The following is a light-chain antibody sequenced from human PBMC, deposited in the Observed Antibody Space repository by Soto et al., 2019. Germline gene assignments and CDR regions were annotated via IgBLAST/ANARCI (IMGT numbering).Light chain of an antibody. CDR1: SSNIGAGYD. CDR2: GNT. Sequence: QAVVTQPPSVSGAPGQRVTISCTGISSNIGAGYDVHWYQQLPGRAPKLLIYGNTNRPSGVPDRFSGSKSGTSASLAITGLQAEDEADYYCLSFDSSLSVVFGGGTQLTVL. V-gene: IGLV1-40*01. J-gene: IGLJ2*01. CDR3: LSFDSSLSVV.